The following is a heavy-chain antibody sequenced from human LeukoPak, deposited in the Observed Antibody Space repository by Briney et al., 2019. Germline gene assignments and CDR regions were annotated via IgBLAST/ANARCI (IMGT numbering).Heavy chain of an antibody. D-gene: IGHD1-1*01. Sequence: PSETPSLTCAVSGGSISSSTWWGWVRQPPGKGLEWIGVIYHSGSPNYNPSLKSRVTISVDKSRNHFSLNLSSVTAADTAVYYCARVNINNWHSCDYWGQGTLVTVSS. CDR2: IYHSGSP. V-gene: IGHV4-4*02. CDR3: ARVNINNWHSCDY. CDR1: GGSISSSTW. J-gene: IGHJ4*02.